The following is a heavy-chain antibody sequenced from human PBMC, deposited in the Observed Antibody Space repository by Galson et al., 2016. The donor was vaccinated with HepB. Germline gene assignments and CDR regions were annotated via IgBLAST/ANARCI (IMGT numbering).Heavy chain of an antibody. Sequence: SLRLSCAASGFIFSDYSMNWVRQAPGKGLEWVSSITTSSSNIYYADSVKGRFTISRDNAKNSLYLQMNSLRAEDTAVYYCARDISPKSTTHQSDYWGQGTLVTVSS. CDR2: ITTSSSNI. V-gene: IGHV3-21*01. D-gene: IGHD1-14*01. CDR3: ARDISPKSTTHQSDY. J-gene: IGHJ4*02. CDR1: GFIFSDYS.